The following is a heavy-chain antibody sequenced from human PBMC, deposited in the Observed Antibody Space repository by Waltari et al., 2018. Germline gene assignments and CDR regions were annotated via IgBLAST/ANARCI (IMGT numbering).Heavy chain of an antibody. V-gene: IGHV1-69*12. CDR3: ARGCDPIVVVPAAIRDDAFDI. J-gene: IGHJ3*02. CDR1: GGTFSSYA. CDR2: IIPSSGTA. D-gene: IGHD2-2*01. Sequence: QVQLVQSGAEVKKPGSSVKVSCKASGGTFSSYAISWVRQAPGQGLEWMGGIIPSSGTANYAQQFQGRVTIAADESTSTAYMELSSLRSEDTAVYYCARGCDPIVVVPAAIRDDAFDIWGQGTMVTVSS.